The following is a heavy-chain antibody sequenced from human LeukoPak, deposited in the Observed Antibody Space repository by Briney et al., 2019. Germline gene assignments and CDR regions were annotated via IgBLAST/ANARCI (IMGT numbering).Heavy chain of an antibody. CDR3: ARLGYCSSTSCLELTFDY. J-gene: IGHJ4*02. V-gene: IGHV3-7*01. D-gene: IGHD2-2*01. CDR1: GFTLSSYW. CDR2: IKQDGSEK. Sequence: GGSLRLSCAASGFTLSSYWMSWVRQAPGKGLEWVANIKQDGSEKYYVDSVKGRFTISRDNAKNSLYLQMNSLRAEDTAVYYCARLGYCSSTSCLELTFDYWGQGTLVTVSS.